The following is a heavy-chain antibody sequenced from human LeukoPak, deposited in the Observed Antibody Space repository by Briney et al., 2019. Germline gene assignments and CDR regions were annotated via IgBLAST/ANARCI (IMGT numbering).Heavy chain of an antibody. J-gene: IGHJ6*03. D-gene: IGHD2-2*01. CDR1: GDSVSSNSAA. CDR2: TYYRSKWYN. V-gene: IGHV6-1*01. Sequence: SQTLSLTCAISGDSVSSNSAAWNWIRQSPSRGLEWLGRTYYRSKWYNDYAVSVKSRITINPDTSKNQFSLQLNSVTPEDTAVYYCARERRDIVVVPAADGADYYYYYMDVWGKGTTVTVSS. CDR3: ARERRDIVVVPAADGADYYYYYMDV.